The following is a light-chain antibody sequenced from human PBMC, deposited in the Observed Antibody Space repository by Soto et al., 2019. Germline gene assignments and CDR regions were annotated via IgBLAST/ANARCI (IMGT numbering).Light chain of an antibody. CDR3: QQRNTWPPIT. J-gene: IGKJ5*01. Sequence: AIQLTQSPSSLSASVGDRVTIPCRASQGISSALAWYQQKPGKAPKLLIYDASSLESGVPSRFSGSGSGTDFTLTISSLEPEDFALYYCQQRNTWPPITFGQGTRLEIK. CDR2: DAS. V-gene: IGKV1-13*02. CDR1: QGISSA.